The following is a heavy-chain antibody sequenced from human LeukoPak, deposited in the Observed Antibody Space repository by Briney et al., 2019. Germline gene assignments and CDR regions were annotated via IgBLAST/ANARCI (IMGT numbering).Heavy chain of an antibody. Sequence: SVKVSCKTCGYNCTSYAMGWVRQAPGQGIEWMAYVSALNGKTRYAPKIQGRVTMTTDTSTSTAYMELRSLRSDDTAVYFCARELWCSGGNCYLNAFDIWGQGTMVTVSS. CDR2: VSALNGKT. CDR1: GYNCTSYA. CDR3: ARELWCSGGNCYLNAFDI. D-gene: IGHD2-15*01. V-gene: IGHV1-18*01. J-gene: IGHJ3*02.